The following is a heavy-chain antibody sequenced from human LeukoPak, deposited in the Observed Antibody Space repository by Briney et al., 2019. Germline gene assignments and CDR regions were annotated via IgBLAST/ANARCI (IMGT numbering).Heavy chain of an antibody. V-gene: IGHV3-33*08. CDR3: ATTMVRGVIMTYFDY. CDR1: GFIFSSYG. D-gene: IGHD3-10*01. Sequence: GGSLRPSCAASGFIFSSYGMHWVRQAPGKGLEWVAIIWHDGSDKYYADSVKGRFTISRDNSKNTLYLQMNSLRAEDTAVYYCATTMVRGVIMTYFDYWGQGTLVTVSS. J-gene: IGHJ4*02. CDR2: IWHDGSDK.